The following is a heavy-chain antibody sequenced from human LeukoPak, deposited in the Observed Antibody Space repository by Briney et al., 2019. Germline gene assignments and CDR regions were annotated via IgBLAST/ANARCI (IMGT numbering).Heavy chain of an antibody. CDR3: ARSARHCNNGVCFTDYYIDL. Sequence: GASVKVSCRASGYTFTSHDIHWVRQAVGQGLEWMGWMNPSSGKTGCVQKIVGRVTMTRDTSISTAYMEMSRLTFDDTAVYYCARSARHCNNGVCFTDYYIDLWGKGTTVIVSS. CDR1: GYTFTSHD. D-gene: IGHD2-8*01. CDR2: MNPSSGKT. V-gene: IGHV1-8*01. J-gene: IGHJ6*03.